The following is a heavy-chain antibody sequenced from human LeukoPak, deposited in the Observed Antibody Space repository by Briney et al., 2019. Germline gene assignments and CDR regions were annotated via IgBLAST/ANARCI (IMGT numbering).Heavy chain of an antibody. D-gene: IGHD5-12*01. V-gene: IGHV4-34*01. CDR2: INHSGST. CDR3: ARVGYSGYVGDY. J-gene: IGHJ4*02. CDR1: GGSFSGYY. Sequence: PSETLSLTCAVYGGSFSGYYWSWIRQPPGKGREWIGEINHSGSTNYNPSLKSRVTISVDTSKNQFSLKLSSVTAADTAVYYCARVGYSGYVGDYWGQGTLVTVSS.